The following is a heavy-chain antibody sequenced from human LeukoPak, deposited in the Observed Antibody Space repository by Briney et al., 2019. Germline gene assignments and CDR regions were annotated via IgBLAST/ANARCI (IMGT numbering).Heavy chain of an antibody. J-gene: IGHJ6*04. CDR2: ISSSSSYI. Sequence: GGSLRLSCAACGFTFSRYSMNWVRQAPGKGPEWVSSISSSSSYIYYADSVKGRFTISRDNAKNSLYLQMNSLRAEDTAVYYCARGDLYGMDVWGKGTTVTVSS. CDR1: GFTFSRYS. V-gene: IGHV3-21*01. CDR3: ARGDLYGMDV.